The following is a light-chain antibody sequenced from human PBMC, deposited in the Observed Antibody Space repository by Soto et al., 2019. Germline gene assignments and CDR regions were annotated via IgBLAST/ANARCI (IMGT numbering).Light chain of an antibody. CDR2: DVS. CDR3: CSYAGSYTYV. CDR1: SSDVGGYNY. V-gene: IGLV2-11*01. Sequence: QSVLTQPRSVSGSPGQSVTISCTGTSSDVGGYNYVSWYQQYPGKAPKLMIYDVSKRPSGVPDRFSGSKSGNTASLTISGLQAEDEAYYFCCSYAGSYTYVIGTGTKLTVL. J-gene: IGLJ1*01.